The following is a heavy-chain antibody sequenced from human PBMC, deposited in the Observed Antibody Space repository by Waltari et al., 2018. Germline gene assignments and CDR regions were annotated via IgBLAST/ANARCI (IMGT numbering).Heavy chain of an antibody. CDR2: IYYSGST. CDR3: ARDRASEYYDSSGYFDY. CDR1: GGSISSHY. Sequence: QVQLQESGPGLVKPSETLSLTCTVSGGSISSHYWSWIRQPPGKGLEWIGYIYYSGSTKYNPSLKSRVTISVDTSKNQFSLKLSSVTAADTAVYYCARDRASEYYDSSGYFDYWGQGTLVTVSS. J-gene: IGHJ4*02. V-gene: IGHV4-59*11. D-gene: IGHD3-22*01.